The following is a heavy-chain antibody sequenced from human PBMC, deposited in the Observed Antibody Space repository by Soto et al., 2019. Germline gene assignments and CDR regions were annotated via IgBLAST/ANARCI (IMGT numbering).Heavy chain of an antibody. CDR1: GGIFSSYA. J-gene: IGHJ4*02. CDR2: IIPIFGTT. Sequence: GASVKVSFKASGGIFSSYAITWVRQAPGQGLEWMGGIIPIFGTTNYAQKFQGRVTITADESTSTAYMELSSLIFEDTAVYYCARIQSPGVLRGTFDYWGQGTLVTVSS. D-gene: IGHD2-8*01. CDR3: ARIQSPGVLRGTFDY. V-gene: IGHV1-69*13.